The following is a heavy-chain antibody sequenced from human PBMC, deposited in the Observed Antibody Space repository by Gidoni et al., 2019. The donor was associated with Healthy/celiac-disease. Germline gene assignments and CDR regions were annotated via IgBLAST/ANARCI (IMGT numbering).Heavy chain of an antibody. CDR1: GRSISSGSYY. Sequence: QVQLQESGPGLVKPSQTLSLTCTVSGRSISSGSYYWSWIRQPAGKGLEWIGRIYTSGSTNYNPSLKSRVTISVDTSKNQCSLKLSSVTAADTAVYYCARDPPPYYYMDVWGKGTTVTVSS. CDR2: IYTSGST. V-gene: IGHV4-61*02. CDR3: ARDPPPYYYMDV. J-gene: IGHJ6*03.